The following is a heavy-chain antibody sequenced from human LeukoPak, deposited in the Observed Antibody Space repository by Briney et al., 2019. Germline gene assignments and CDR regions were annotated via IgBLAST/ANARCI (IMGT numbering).Heavy chain of an antibody. CDR1: GLSFRSYI. CDR3: ARGANYPDY. CDR2: INNDGDKR. D-gene: IGHD3-10*01. J-gene: IGHJ4*02. Sequence: GGSLRLSCEASGLSFRSYIMNWARRPPGKGLEWIASINNDGDKRYYADSVKGRFIISRDNAKKSLSLQMDSLTADDTAVYFCARGANYPDYWGQGTLVTVSS. V-gene: IGHV3-21*04.